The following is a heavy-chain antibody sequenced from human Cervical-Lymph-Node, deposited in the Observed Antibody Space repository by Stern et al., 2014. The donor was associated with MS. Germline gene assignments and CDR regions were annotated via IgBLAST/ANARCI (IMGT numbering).Heavy chain of an antibody. D-gene: IGHD2-15*01. Sequence: VQLVESGAEVKKPGSSVKVSCKASGGTFSNYAIRWVRQAPGQGLEWMGGVIPIYGIEKYAQKFQDRVTITADESTSTAYMELSSVRSEDTAVYYCARSKGYCSGSSCYRSFDPWGQGTLVTVSS. V-gene: IGHV1-69*01. CDR3: ARSKGYCSGSSCYRSFDP. CDR1: GGTFSNYA. CDR2: VIPIYGIE. J-gene: IGHJ5*02.